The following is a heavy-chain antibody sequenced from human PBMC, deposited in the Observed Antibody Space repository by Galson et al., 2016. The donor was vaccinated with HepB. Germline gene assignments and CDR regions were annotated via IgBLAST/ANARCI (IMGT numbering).Heavy chain of an antibody. CDR1: GFIFSSDA. Sequence: SLRLSCAASGFIFSSDAMHWVRQAPGKGLEWVAVISYDGSNKYYADSVKGRFTISRDNSKNSVYLQMNSLRVEDTAVYFCARDRLGYMIRGSVGNWGQVTLVTVAS. D-gene: IGHD2-15*01. V-gene: IGHV3-30-3*01. CDR3: ARDRLGYMIRGSVGN. J-gene: IGHJ4*02. CDR2: ISYDGSNK.